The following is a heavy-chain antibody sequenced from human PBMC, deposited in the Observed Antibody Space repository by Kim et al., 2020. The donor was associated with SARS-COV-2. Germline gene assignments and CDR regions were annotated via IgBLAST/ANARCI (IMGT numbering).Heavy chain of an antibody. CDR1: GYTFTDYY. Sequence: ASVKVSCKASGYTFTDYYMHWVRQAPGQRLEWIGWISGNSGDTHYAQKFQGRVTMTRDTSISTAYTELSGLKSDDTAVYYCARDGGDYADYDYWGQGTLVTVSS. CDR2: ISGNSGDT. J-gene: IGHJ4*02. CDR3: ARDGGDYADYDY. V-gene: IGHV1-2*02. D-gene: IGHD4-17*01.